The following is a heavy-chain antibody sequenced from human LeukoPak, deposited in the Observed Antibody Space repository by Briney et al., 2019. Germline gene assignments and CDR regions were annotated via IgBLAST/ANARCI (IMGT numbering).Heavy chain of an antibody. CDR1: GFTFSSYA. Sequence: PGGSLRLSCAASGFTFSSYAMHWVRQAPGKGLEWVAVISYDGSNKYYADSVKGRFTISRDNSRNTLYLQMNSLRAEDTAVYYCARDADYCGGDCYYDYWGQGTLVTVSS. D-gene: IGHD2-21*02. CDR2: ISYDGSNK. CDR3: ARDADYCGGDCYYDY. J-gene: IGHJ4*02. V-gene: IGHV3-30-3*01.